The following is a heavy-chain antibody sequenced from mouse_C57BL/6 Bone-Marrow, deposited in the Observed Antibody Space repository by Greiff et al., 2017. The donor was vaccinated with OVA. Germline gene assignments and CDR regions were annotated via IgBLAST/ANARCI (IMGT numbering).Heavy chain of an antibody. CDR1: GYSITSGYY. Sequence: EVKLMESGPGLVKPSQSLSLTCSVTGYSITSGYYWNWIRQFPGNKLEWMGYISYDGSNNYNPSLKNRISITRDTSKNQFFLKLNAVTTEDTATYYCAREGFYGYGAYWGQGTLVTVSA. J-gene: IGHJ3*01. CDR2: ISYDGSN. V-gene: IGHV3-6*01. D-gene: IGHD2-2*01. CDR3: AREGFYGYGAY.